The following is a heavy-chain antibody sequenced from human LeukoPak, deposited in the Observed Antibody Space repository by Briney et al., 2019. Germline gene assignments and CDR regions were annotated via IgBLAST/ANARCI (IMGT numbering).Heavy chain of an antibody. V-gene: IGHV4-34*01. Sequence: TSETLSLTCAVYGGSFSGYYWSWIRQPPGKGLEWIGEINHSGSTNYNPSLKSRVTISVDTSKNQFSLKLSSVTAADTAVYYCARGVEITGTKLDYWGQGTLVTVSS. CDR2: INHSGST. J-gene: IGHJ4*02. D-gene: IGHD1-7*01. CDR3: ARGVEITGTKLDY. CDR1: GGSFSGYY.